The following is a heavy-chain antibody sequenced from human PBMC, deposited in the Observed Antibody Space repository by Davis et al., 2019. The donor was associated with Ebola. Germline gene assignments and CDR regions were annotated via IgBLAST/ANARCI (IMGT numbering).Heavy chain of an antibody. V-gene: IGHV1-18*01. CDR1: GYTFKNSA. CDR2: ISAYNGNT. J-gene: IGHJ6*02. CDR3: AREDIVVVVAAPWDYYYYGMDV. Sequence: ASVKVSCKASGYTFKNSAISWVRQAPGQGLEWMGWISAYNGNTAYAQILQGRVTMTRDTSTSTVYMALSSLRSEDTAVYYCAREDIVVVVAAPWDYYYYGMDVWGQGTTVTVSS. D-gene: IGHD2-15*01.